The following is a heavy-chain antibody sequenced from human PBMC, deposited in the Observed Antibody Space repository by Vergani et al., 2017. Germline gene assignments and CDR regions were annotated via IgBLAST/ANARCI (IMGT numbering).Heavy chain of an antibody. D-gene: IGHD3-22*01. J-gene: IGHJ3*02. Sequence: VQLHESGPGLVKPSQTLSLTCTVSGVSISSGSYHWSWIGQPAGKGLEWIGCIYTSGGTNYNPSLKSRVPISVDTSKNQFSLKLSSVTAADSAVYYCVRATIDYDDSSGYKKEAIDIWGRGTMVTVSS. CDR2: IYTSGGT. V-gene: IGHV4-61*02. CDR3: VRATIDYDDSSGYKKEAIDI. CDR1: GVSISSGSYH.